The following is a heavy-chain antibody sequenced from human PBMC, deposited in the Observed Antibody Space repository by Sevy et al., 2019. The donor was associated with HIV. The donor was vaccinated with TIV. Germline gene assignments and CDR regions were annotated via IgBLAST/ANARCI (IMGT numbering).Heavy chain of an antibody. V-gene: IGHV4-59*01. CDR2: IYYSGST. D-gene: IGHD5-18*01. CDR3: ARGSQYRGVAFDI. J-gene: IGHJ3*02. Sequence: SETLSLTRTVSGGSISSYYWSWIRQPPGKGLEWIGYIYYSGSTNYNPSLKSRVTISVDTSKNQFSLKLSSVTAADTAVYYCARGSQYRGVAFDIWGQGTMVTVSS. CDR1: GGSISSYY.